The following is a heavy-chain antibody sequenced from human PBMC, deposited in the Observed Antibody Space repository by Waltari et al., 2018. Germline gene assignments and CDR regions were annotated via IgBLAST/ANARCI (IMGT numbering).Heavy chain of an antibody. CDR1: GFTFSSYG. CDR2: IRYDGSNK. Sequence: QVQLVESGGGVVQPGGSLRLSCAASGFTFSSYGIHWVRQAPGKGLEWVTFIRYDGSNKYYADSVKGRFTISRDNSKNTLYLQMNSLRAEDTAVYYCAKDPNYYGSGAYYMDVWGKGTTVTVSS. J-gene: IGHJ6*03. V-gene: IGHV3-30*02. D-gene: IGHD3-10*01. CDR3: AKDPNYYGSGAYYMDV.